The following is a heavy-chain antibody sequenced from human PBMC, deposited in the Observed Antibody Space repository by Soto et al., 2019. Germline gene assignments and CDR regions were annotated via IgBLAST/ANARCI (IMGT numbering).Heavy chain of an antibody. CDR1: GFTFSSYS. D-gene: IGHD6-19*01. Sequence: SGFTFSSYSMNWVRQAPGKGLEWVSYISSSSSTIYYADSVKGRFTISRDNAKNSLYLQMNSLRDEDTAVYYCARDPGVADYYYYGMDVWGQGTTVTVSS. J-gene: IGHJ6*02. V-gene: IGHV3-48*02. CDR2: ISSSSSTI. CDR3: ARDPGVADYYYYGMDV.